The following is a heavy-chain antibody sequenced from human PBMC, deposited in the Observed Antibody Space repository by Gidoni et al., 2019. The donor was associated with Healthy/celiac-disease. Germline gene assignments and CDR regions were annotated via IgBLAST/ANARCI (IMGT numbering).Heavy chain of an antibody. CDR3: AREAPYSSLDY. CDR2: IYYSGST. J-gene: IGHJ4*02. Sequence: QVQLQESGPGLVKPSVSLSLTCTVSGGSISSYYWSWIRQPPGKGLEWIGYIYYSGSTNYNPSLKSRVTISVDTSKNQFSLKLSSVTAADTAVYYCAREAPYSSLDYWGQGTLVTVSS. V-gene: IGHV4-59*01. CDR1: GGSISSYY. D-gene: IGHD6-13*01.